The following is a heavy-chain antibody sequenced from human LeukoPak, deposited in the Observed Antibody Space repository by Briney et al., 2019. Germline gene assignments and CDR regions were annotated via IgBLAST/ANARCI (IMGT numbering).Heavy chain of an antibody. CDR1: GFTFSSYA. V-gene: IGHV3-30-3*01. CDR3: ARGTHPFWTGYYGLDY. CDR2: ISYDGSNK. D-gene: IGHD3/OR15-3a*01. J-gene: IGHJ4*02. Sequence: GGSLRLSCAASGFTFSSYAMHWVRQAPGKGLEWVAVISYDGSNKYYADSVKGRFTISRDNAKNSLYLQMNSLRAEDTAVYYCARGTHPFWTGYYGLDYWGQGTLVTVSS.